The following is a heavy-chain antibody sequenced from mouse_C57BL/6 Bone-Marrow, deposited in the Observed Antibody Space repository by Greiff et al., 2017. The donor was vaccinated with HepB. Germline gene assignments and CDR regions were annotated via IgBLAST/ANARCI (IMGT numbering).Heavy chain of an antibody. J-gene: IGHJ3*01. CDR3: VRGDYLFAY. V-gene: IGHV10-1*01. CDR1: GFSFNTYA. CDR2: IRSKSNNYAT. D-gene: IGHD1-1*01. Sequence: EVQRVESGGGLVQPKGSLKLSCAASGFSFNTYAMNWVRQAPGKGLEWVARIRSKSNNYATYYADSVKDRFTISRDDSESMLYLQMNNLKTEDTAMYYCVRGDYLFAYWGQGTLVTVSA.